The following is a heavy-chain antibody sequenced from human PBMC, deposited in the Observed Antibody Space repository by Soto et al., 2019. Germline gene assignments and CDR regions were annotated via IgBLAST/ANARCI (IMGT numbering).Heavy chain of an antibody. J-gene: IGHJ4*02. CDR2: IYYSGST. V-gene: IGHV4-59*08. Sequence: SETRSLTCTGSGGSISSYYWSWIRQPPGKGLEWIGYIYYSGSTNYNPSLKSRVTISVDTSKNQFSLKLNSMTAADTAVYYCARHNYGSGSTYFDYWGQGTLVTVSS. D-gene: IGHD3-10*01. CDR3: ARHNYGSGSTYFDY. CDR1: GGSISSYY.